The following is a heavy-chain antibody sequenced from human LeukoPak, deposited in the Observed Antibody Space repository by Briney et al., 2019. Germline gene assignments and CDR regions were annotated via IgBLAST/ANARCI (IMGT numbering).Heavy chain of an antibody. V-gene: IGHV1-2*04. J-gene: IGHJ6*02. Sequence: GASVKVSGKASGYTFTGYYMHWVRQAPGQGLEWMGWINPNSGGTNYAQKFQGWVTMTRDTSISTAYMELSRLRSDDTAVYYCARGYSGYDSGYLTNYYYGMDVWGQGTTVTVSS. D-gene: IGHD5-12*01. CDR1: GYTFTGYY. CDR2: INPNSGGT. CDR3: ARGYSGYDSGYLTNYYYGMDV.